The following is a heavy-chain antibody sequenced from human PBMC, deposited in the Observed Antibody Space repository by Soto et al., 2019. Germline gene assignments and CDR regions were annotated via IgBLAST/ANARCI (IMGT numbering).Heavy chain of an antibody. CDR3: ARGSMVRGAPFDY. J-gene: IGHJ4*02. Sequence: SETLSLTCAVSGGSISSGGYSWSWIRQPPGKGLEWIGYIYHSGSTYYNPSLKSRVTISVDRSKNQFSLKLSSVTAADTAVYYCARGSMVRGAPFDYWGQGTLVTVSS. CDR1: GGSISSGGYS. D-gene: IGHD3-10*01. CDR2: IYHSGST. V-gene: IGHV4-30-2*01.